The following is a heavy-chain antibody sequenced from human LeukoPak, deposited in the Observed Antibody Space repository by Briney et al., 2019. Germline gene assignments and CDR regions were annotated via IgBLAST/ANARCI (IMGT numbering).Heavy chain of an antibody. CDR1: GGSISSGSYY. D-gene: IGHD3-22*01. Sequence: SETLSLTCTVSGGSISSGSYYWGWLRQPPGKGLEWIGSMLYSGSTNYKPSLKSRVTMSVDTSKNQFSLKLSSVTAADTAVYYCAHYYDSRGYYLGYWGQGTLVTVSS. CDR3: AHYYDSRGYYLGY. J-gene: IGHJ4*02. CDR2: MLYSGST. V-gene: IGHV4-39*01.